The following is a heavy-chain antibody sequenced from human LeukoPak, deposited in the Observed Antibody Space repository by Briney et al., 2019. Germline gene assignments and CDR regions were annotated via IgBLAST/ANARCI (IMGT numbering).Heavy chain of an antibody. D-gene: IGHD6-13*01. J-gene: IGHJ3*02. CDR2: ISYDGSNK. CDR1: GFTFSSYA. CDR3: AREGIAAAGTVGEDAFDI. V-gene: IGHV3-30-3*01. Sequence: GGSLRLSCAASGFTFSSYAMHWVRQAPGKGLEWVAVISYDGSNKYYADSVKGRFTISRDNSKNTLYLQMNSLRAEDTAVYYCAREGIAAAGTVGEDAFDIWGQGTMVTVSS.